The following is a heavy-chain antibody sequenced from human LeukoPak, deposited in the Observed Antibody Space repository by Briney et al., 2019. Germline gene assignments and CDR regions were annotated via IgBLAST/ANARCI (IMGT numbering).Heavy chain of an antibody. Sequence: ASVKVSCKASGYTFTGHYMHWVRQAPGQGLEWMGWINPNSGGTNYAQKFQGRVTMTRDTSISTAYMELSRLRSDDTAVYYCARDLSPRYDFWSGYYPRGYWGQRTLVTVSS. V-gene: IGHV1-2*02. CDR1: GYTFTGHY. J-gene: IGHJ4*02. D-gene: IGHD3-3*01. CDR2: INPNSGGT. CDR3: ARDLSPRYDFWSGYYPRGY.